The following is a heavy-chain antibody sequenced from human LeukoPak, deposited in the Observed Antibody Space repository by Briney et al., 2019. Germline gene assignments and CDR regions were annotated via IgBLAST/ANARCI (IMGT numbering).Heavy chain of an antibody. CDR3: ARDGGEIYCSGSSCYKHSFDY. Sequence: GASVKVSCKASGYTFTGYYMHWVRQAPGQGLEWMGRINPNSGTTNYAQKFQGRVTMTRDTSTSTVYMELSSLRSEDTAMYYCARDGGEIYCSGSSCYKHSFDYWGRGTLVTVSS. V-gene: IGHV1-2*06. CDR2: INPNSGTT. J-gene: IGHJ4*02. CDR1: GYTFTGYY. D-gene: IGHD2-15*01.